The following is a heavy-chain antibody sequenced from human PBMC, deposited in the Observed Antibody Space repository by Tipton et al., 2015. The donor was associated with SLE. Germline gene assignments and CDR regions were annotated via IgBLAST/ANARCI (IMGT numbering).Heavy chain of an antibody. CDR2: ITGSGTFI. CDR3: AKASTGIVEAFDY. D-gene: IGHD1-26*01. J-gene: IGHJ4*01. CDR1: GGSISGHY. V-gene: IGHV3-21*03. Sequence: SLRLSCTVSGGSISGHYWSWVRQPPGKGLEWVSSITGSGTFINYGDPVKGRFTISRDNAKNSVFLQMSSLTAEDTGVYFCAKASTGIVEAFDYWGHGTLVTVSS.